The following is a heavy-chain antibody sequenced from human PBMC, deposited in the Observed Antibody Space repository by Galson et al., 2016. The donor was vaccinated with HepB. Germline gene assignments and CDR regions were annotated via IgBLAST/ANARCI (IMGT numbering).Heavy chain of an antibody. Sequence: SLRLSCAASGFTFSSYWMSWVRQAPGRGLEWVANIRHDGSEKYYVDSGKGRFTISRDNAKNSLFLQMSSLRAEDTAVYYCARSRLAAAFDPWGQGTLVTVSS. V-gene: IGHV3-7*03. CDR2: IRHDGSEK. CDR1: GFTFSSYW. D-gene: IGHD6-13*01. CDR3: ARSRLAAAFDP. J-gene: IGHJ5*02.